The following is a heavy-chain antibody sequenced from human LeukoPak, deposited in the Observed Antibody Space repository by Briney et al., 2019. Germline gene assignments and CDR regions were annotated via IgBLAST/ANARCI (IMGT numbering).Heavy chain of an antibody. Sequence: GGSLGLSCAASGFTFSSYSMNWVRQAPGKGLEWVSYISSSSSTIYYADSVKGRFTISRDNAKNSLYLQMNSLRAEDTAVYYCASQTGYSGCDAPGLTLGYWGQGTLVTVSS. CDR1: GFTFSSYS. CDR3: ASQTGYSGCDAPGLTLGY. V-gene: IGHV3-48*01. D-gene: IGHD5-12*01. CDR2: ISSSSSTI. J-gene: IGHJ4*02.